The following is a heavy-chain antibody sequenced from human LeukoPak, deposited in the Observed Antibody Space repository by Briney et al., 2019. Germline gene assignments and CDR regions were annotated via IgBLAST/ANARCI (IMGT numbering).Heavy chain of an antibody. D-gene: IGHD3-16*01. V-gene: IGHV3-11*03. CDR2: ISSSNSYT. J-gene: IGHJ4*02. CDR1: GFTFSDYY. Sequence: GGSLRLSCAASGFTFSDYYMSWIRQAPGKGLEWVSYISSSNSYTNYADSVKGRFTISRDNAKNSLYLQMNSLRAEDTAVYYCASLVWGSYYGFDYWGQGTLVTVSS. CDR3: ASLVWGSYYGFDY.